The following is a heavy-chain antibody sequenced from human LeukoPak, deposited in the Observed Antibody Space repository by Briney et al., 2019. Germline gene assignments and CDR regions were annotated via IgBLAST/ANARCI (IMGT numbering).Heavy chain of an antibody. J-gene: IGHJ4*02. V-gene: IGHV1-2*02. Sequence: ASVKVSCKASGYTFTGYYMHWVRQAPGQGLEWMGWINPNSGGTNYAQKFQGRVTMTRDTSISTAYMELSRLRSDDTAVYYCARAPPSYYDSSVYYKYYFDYWGQGTLVTVSS. CDR1: GYTFTGYY. CDR3: ARAPPSYYDSSVYYKYYFDY. D-gene: IGHD3-22*01. CDR2: INPNSGGT.